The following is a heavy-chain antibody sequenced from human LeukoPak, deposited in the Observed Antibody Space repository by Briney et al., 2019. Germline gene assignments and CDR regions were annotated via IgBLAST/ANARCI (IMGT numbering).Heavy chain of an antibody. D-gene: IGHD6-13*01. Sequence: ASVKVSCKASGYTFTGYYMHWVRQAPGQGLEWMGWINPNSGGTNYAQKLQGRVTMTTDTSTSTAYMELRSLRSVDTAVYYCATFPGYSSSPNWFDPWGQGTLVTVST. CDR1: GYTFTGYY. CDR2: INPNSGGT. J-gene: IGHJ5*02. V-gene: IGHV1-2*02. CDR3: ATFPGYSSSPNWFDP.